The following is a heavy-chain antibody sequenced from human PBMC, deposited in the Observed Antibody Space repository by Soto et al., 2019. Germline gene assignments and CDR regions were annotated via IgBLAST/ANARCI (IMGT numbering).Heavy chain of an antibody. CDR3: ARDLWVEPELYYYGMDV. CDR2: IFYSGTT. D-gene: IGHD1-1*01. CDR1: GDSISSADYY. Sequence: QVQLQESGPGLVRPSQTLSLTCTVSGDSISSADYYWSWIRQTPGKGLEWIGHIFYSGTTYYNPPLKSRLTISVDTSKNPFSLRLTSVTAADTAVYYWARDLWVEPELYYYGMDVWGQGTTVTVSS. V-gene: IGHV4-30-4*01. J-gene: IGHJ6*02.